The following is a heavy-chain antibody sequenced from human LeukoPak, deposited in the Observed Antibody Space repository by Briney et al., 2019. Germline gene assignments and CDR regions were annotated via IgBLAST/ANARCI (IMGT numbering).Heavy chain of an antibody. V-gene: IGHV4-61*02. J-gene: IGHJ4*02. CDR1: GNSISSGDNY. Sequence: SETLSLTCTVSGNSISSGDNYWSWIRQPAGKGLEWIGRIYTSGSTNYNPSLKSRVTMSVDTSKNQFSLKLSSVTAADMAVYYCARGSWKVFDYWGQGTLVTVSS. D-gene: IGHD2-15*01. CDR2: IYTSGST. CDR3: ARGSWKVFDY.